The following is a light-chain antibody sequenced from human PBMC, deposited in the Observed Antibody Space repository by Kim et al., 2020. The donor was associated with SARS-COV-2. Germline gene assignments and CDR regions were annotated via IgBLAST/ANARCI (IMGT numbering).Light chain of an antibody. CDR2: GNT. Sequence: RVTIPGTGGSSHNGACYDVHGYQPLPGTAPKLLIYGNTNRPSGVPDRFSGSKSGTSASLAITGLQAEDEADYYCQSYDSSLSGWVFGGGTQLTVL. CDR1: SSHNGACYD. V-gene: IGLV1-40*01. CDR3: QSYDSSLSGWV. J-gene: IGLJ3*02.